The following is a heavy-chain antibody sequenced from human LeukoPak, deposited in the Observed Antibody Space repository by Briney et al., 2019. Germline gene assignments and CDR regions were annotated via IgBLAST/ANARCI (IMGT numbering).Heavy chain of an antibody. CDR3: ANHLACGSTSCPPFDS. CDR2: ISGSGGST. J-gene: IGHJ4*02. D-gene: IGHD2-2*01. Sequence: GGSLRLSCAASGFTFSSYAMSWVRQAPGKGLEWVSAISGSGGSTYYADSVKGRFTISRDNAKNSLYLQMNSLRAEDTAVYYCANHLACGSTSCPPFDSWGQGTLVTVSS. V-gene: IGHV3-23*01. CDR1: GFTFSSYA.